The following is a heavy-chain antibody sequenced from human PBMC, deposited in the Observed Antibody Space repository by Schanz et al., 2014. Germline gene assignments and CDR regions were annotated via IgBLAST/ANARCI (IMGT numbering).Heavy chain of an antibody. CDR1: GFTFSSYA. CDR3: ARGRAVAGTGYFDY. J-gene: IGHJ4*02. CDR2: INRNGGST. D-gene: IGHD6-19*01. V-gene: IGHV3-64*01. Sequence: VQLVESGGGLVQPGGSLRLSCAASGFTFSSYAMHWVRQAPGKGLEYVSTINRNGGSTYYANSVKGRFSISRDNSKNTLYLQMGSLRAEDMAVYYCARGRAVAGTGYFDYWGQGTLVTVSS.